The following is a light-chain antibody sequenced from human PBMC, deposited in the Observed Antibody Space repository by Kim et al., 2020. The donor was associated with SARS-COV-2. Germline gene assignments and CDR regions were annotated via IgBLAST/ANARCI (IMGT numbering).Light chain of an antibody. J-gene: IGLJ2*01. Sequence: VAPGQTASITCSGDKVGDKYACWYQQKPGQSPVLVIYQDSKRPSGIPERFSGSNSGNTATLTISGTQAMDEAVYYCQAWDSSTVVFGGGTQLTVL. CDR1: KVGDKY. V-gene: IGLV3-1*01. CDR3: QAWDSSTVV. CDR2: QDS.